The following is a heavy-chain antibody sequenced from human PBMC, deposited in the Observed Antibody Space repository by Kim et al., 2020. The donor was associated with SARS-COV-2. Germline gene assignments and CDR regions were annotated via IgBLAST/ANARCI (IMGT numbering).Heavy chain of an antibody. D-gene: IGHD6-19*01. CDR3: TTRRGSGWSWDNWFDP. Sequence: GGSLRLSCAASGFTFSNAWMSWVRQAPGKGLEWVGRIKSKTDGGTTDYAAPVKGRFTISRDDSKNTLYLQMNSLKTEDTAVYYCTTRRGSGWSWDNWFDPWGQGTLVTVSS. CDR1: GFTFSNAW. V-gene: IGHV3-15*01. CDR2: IKSKTDGGTT. J-gene: IGHJ5*02.